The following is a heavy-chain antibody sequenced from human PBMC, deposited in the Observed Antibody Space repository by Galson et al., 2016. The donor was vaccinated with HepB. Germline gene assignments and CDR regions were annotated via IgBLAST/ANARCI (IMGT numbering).Heavy chain of an antibody. J-gene: IGHJ3*02. CDR1: GITFSIYG. Sequence: SLRLSCAASGITFSIYGMHWVRQAPGKGLEWVAVICYDGSKKDYADSVKGRFTISSDNSKNPLYQQMNSRGAEDTAEYYCTRVRRPWGMGRKDAFDIWGQGTMVTVSS. V-gene: IGHV3-33*01. CDR3: TRVRRPWGMGRKDAFDI. D-gene: IGHD2-8*01. CDR2: ICYDGSKK.